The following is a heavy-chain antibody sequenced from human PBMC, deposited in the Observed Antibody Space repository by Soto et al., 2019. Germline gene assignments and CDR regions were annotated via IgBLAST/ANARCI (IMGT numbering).Heavy chain of an antibody. J-gene: IGHJ4*02. V-gene: IGHV5-51*01. Sequence: DSRKISCTGVGYRLYAAWICWMRQMPGKGLEWMGIIKPVGSDLRYSPSFRGQVTISADAAVNTAYLQWDSLKASDTAMYYCAREITYISDFWGPGTLVTVSS. CDR2: IKPVGSDL. CDR1: GYRLYAAW. D-gene: IGHD3-10*01. CDR3: AREITYISDF.